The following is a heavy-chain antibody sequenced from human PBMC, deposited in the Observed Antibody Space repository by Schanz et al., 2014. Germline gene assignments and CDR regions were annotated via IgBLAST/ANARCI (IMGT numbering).Heavy chain of an antibody. V-gene: IGHV3-23*04. CDR1: GFSFSSYA. CDR3: AKDLGVDCGDGCFNWYFDL. J-gene: IGHJ2*01. Sequence: VQLVESGGGLVEPGGSLRLSCAASGFSFSSYAMGWVRQARGKGLEWVSAMNESHSTIYYADSVRGRFTISRDNSRSTMYLQMNSLRAEDTAVYFCAKDLGVDCGDGCFNWYFDLWGRGTLITVSS. CDR2: MNESHSTI. D-gene: IGHD2-21*02.